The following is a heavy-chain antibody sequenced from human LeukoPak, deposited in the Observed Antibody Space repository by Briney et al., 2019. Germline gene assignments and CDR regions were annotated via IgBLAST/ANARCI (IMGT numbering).Heavy chain of an antibody. CDR3: ARGRLTDYGDYAY. D-gene: IGHD4-17*01. V-gene: IGHV1-8*03. J-gene: IGHJ4*02. CDR2: MNPNSGNT. Sequence: ASVKVSCKASGYTFTSYDINWVRQATGQGLEWMGWMNPNSGNTGYAQKFQGRVTITRNTSISTAYMELSSLRSEDTAVYYCARGRLTDYGDYAYWGQGTLVTVPS. CDR1: GYTFTSYD.